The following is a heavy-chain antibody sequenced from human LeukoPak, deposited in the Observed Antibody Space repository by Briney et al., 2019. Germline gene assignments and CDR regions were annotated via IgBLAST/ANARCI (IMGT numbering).Heavy chain of an antibody. J-gene: IGHJ4*02. CDR2: MNPNSGNT. D-gene: IGHD3-16*01. CDR3: ARGAWFGSDYTALYYFDY. V-gene: IGHV1-8*02. CDR1: GYTFTSYD. Sequence: ASVKVSCKASGYTFTSYDINWVRQATGQGLEWMGWMNPNSGNTGYAQKFLDRVSVTRNASISTAYMELSSLRSEDTAVYYCARGAWFGSDYTALYYFDYWGQGTLVTVSS.